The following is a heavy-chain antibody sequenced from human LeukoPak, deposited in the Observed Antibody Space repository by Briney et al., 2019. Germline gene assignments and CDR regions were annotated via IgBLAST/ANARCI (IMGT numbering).Heavy chain of an antibody. J-gene: IGHJ6*02. Sequence: GGSLRLSCAASGFTFSSYSMNWVRQAPGKGLEWVSYIRSSSSTIYYADSVKGRFTISRDNAKNSLYLQMNSLRDEDTAVYYCARGQDIVVVPAAIFGYYYYGMDVWGQGTTVTVSS. V-gene: IGHV3-48*02. CDR2: IRSSSSTI. CDR1: GFTFSSYS. CDR3: ARGQDIVVVPAAIFGYYYYGMDV. D-gene: IGHD2-2*02.